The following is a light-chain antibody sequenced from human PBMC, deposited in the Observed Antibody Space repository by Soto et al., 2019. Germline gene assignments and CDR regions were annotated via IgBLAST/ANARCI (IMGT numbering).Light chain of an antibody. J-gene: IGLJ2*01. CDR3: SSYAGNNNII. CDR2: DVN. CDR1: SSDVGGYNC. Sequence: QSALTQPPSASGSPGQSVTISCTGTSSDVGGYNCVSWYQQHPGKAPKLLIYDVNKRPSGVPDRFSGSKSDNTASLTVSGLQADDEADYYCSSYAGNNNIIFGGGTKVTVL. V-gene: IGLV2-8*01.